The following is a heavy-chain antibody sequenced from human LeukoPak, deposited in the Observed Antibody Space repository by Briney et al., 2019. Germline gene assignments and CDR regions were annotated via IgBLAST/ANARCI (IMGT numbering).Heavy chain of an antibody. Sequence: PGGSLRLSCAASGFTFSSYAMSWVRQAPGKGLEWVSAISGSGGSTYYADSVKGRFTISRDNSKNTLYLQMNSLRAEDTAVYYCARVNYYYYYYMDVWGKGTTVTVSS. CDR3: ARVNYYYYYYMDV. V-gene: IGHV3-23*01. CDR1: GFTFSSYA. J-gene: IGHJ6*03. CDR2: ISGSGGST.